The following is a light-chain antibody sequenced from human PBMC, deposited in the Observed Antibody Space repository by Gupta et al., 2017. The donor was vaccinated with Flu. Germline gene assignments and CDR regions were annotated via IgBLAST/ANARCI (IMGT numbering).Light chain of an antibody. Sequence: EVVLTQSPATLSVSPGERATLSCRSSQTVSVNLDWYQHKPGQSPRLLIYAASTRAAGVPGTFDASGSGTEFTLTNSSLQSDDSAIYFCQQYNNWPPMTFGQGTRLEIK. CDR1: QTVSVN. CDR2: AAS. V-gene: IGKV3-15*01. J-gene: IGKJ5*01. CDR3: QQYNNWPPMT.